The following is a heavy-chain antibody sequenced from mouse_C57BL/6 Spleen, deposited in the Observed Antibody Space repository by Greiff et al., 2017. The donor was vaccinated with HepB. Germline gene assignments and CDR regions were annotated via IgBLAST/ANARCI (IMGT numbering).Heavy chain of an antibody. J-gene: IGHJ3*01. CDR1: GYSITSGYY. CDR3: AIDMTGNWAGFAY. Sequence: DVQLQESGPGLVKPSQSLSLTCSVTGYSITSGYYWNWIRQFPGTKLEWMGYISYDGSNNYNPSLKNRISITRVTSKNQFFLKLNSVTTEDTATYYCAIDMTGNWAGFAYWGQGTLVTVAA. D-gene: IGHD4-1*01. CDR2: ISYDGSN. V-gene: IGHV3-6*01.